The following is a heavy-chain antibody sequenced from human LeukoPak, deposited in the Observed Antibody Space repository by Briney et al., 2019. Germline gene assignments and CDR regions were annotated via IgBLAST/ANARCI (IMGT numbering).Heavy chain of an antibody. Sequence: SGRSLRLSCLASGFSFNSYTMNWVREAPGKGLEWVSTISPVSSYTWYAETVKGRFTISRDNPKNSLYLQMDSLRAEDTAVYYCVRDVSRRIGMDVWGQGTTVTVSS. V-gene: IGHV3-21*01. J-gene: IGHJ6*02. CDR3: VRDVSRRIGMDV. CDR2: ISPVSSYT. CDR1: GFSFNSYT. D-gene: IGHD2-15*01.